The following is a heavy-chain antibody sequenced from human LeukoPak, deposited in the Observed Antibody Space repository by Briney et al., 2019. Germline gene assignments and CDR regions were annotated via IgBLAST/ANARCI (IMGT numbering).Heavy chain of an antibody. Sequence: SVKVSCKASGGTFSSYAISWVRQAPGQGLEWMGGIIPIFGTANYAQKFQGRVTITTDESTSTAYMELSSLRSDDTAVYYCARGKGRITMVRGVIITNDYWGQGTLVTVSS. J-gene: IGHJ4*02. CDR3: ARGKGRITMVRGVIITNDY. CDR1: GGTFSSYA. CDR2: IIPIFGTA. D-gene: IGHD3-10*01. V-gene: IGHV1-69*05.